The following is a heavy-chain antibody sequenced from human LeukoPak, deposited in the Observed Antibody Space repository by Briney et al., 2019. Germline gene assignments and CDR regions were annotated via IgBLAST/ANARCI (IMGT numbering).Heavy chain of an antibody. CDR1: GYTFTSYD. Sequence: ASVKVSCRASGYTFTSYDINWVRQATGQGLEWMGWMNPNSGNTGYAQKFQGRVTMTRNTSISTAYMELSSLRSEDTAVYYCARSPYYYGSGSYPDWGQGTLVTVSS. D-gene: IGHD3-10*01. V-gene: IGHV1-8*01. J-gene: IGHJ4*02. CDR3: ARSPYYYGSGSYPD. CDR2: MNPNSGNT.